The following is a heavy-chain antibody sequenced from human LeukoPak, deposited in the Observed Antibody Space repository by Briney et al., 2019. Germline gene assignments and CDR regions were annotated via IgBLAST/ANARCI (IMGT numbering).Heavy chain of an antibody. J-gene: IGHJ4*02. CDR1: GYSISSGYY. V-gene: IGHV4-38-2*01. Sequence: PSETLSLTCAVSGYSISSGYYWGWIRQPAGKGLEWIGRIYTSGSTNYNPSLKSRVTISVDTSKNQFSLKLSSVTAADTAVYYCARGYYDFWSGYSYYCDYWGQGTLVTVSS. CDR3: ARGYYDFWSGYSYYCDY. CDR2: IYTSGST. D-gene: IGHD3-3*01.